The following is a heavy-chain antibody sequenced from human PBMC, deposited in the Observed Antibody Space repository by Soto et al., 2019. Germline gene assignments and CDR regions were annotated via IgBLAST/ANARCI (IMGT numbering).Heavy chain of an antibody. Sequence: ASVKVSCKASGGTFSSYAISWVRQAPGQGLEWMGWINPNSGGTNYAQKFQGRVTMTRDTSISTAYMELSRLRSDDTAVYYCAREIRVWFGELLYYYGMDVWGQGTTVTVSS. CDR2: INPNSGGT. V-gene: IGHV1-2*02. J-gene: IGHJ6*02. CDR3: AREIRVWFGELLYYYGMDV. D-gene: IGHD3-10*01. CDR1: GGTFSSYA.